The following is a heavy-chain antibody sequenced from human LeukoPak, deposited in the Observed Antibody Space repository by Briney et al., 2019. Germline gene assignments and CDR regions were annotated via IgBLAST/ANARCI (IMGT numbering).Heavy chain of an antibody. J-gene: IGHJ4*02. Sequence: PGGSLRLSCAASGFTFSSYGMHWVRQAPGKGLEWVAVISYDGSNKYYADSVKGRFTISRDNSKNTLYLQMNSLRAEDTAVYYCATEWYSSGWYGDYWGQGTLVTVSS. CDR1: GFTFSSYG. CDR3: ATEWYSSGWYGDY. V-gene: IGHV3-30*03. CDR2: ISYDGSNK. D-gene: IGHD6-19*01.